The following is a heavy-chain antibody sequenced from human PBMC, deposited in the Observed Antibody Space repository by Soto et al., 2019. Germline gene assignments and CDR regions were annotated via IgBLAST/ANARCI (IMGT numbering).Heavy chain of an antibody. Sequence: SETLSLTCAVYGGSFSGYYWTWIRQPPGTGLEWIGEINHSGSTNYNPSLKSRVTISIDTSKNQFSLKLSSVTAADTAVYYCAREMTTLGPFDYWGQGTLVTVSS. CDR3: AREMTTLGPFDY. D-gene: IGHD4-17*01. V-gene: IGHV4-34*01. J-gene: IGHJ4*02. CDR1: GGSFSGYY. CDR2: INHSGST.